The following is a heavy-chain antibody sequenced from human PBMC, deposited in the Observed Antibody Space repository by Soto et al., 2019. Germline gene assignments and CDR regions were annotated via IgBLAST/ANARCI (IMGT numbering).Heavy chain of an antibody. D-gene: IGHD6-19*01. CDR2: IYYSGST. Sequence: SETLSLTCTVSGGSISSGGYYWSWIRQHPGKGLEWIGYIYYSGSTYYNPSLKSRVTISVDTSKNQFSLKLSSVTAADTAVYYCARLTAYSSGWPDYWGQGTLVTVSS. J-gene: IGHJ4*02. CDR1: GGSISSGGYY. V-gene: IGHV4-31*03. CDR3: ARLTAYSSGWPDY.